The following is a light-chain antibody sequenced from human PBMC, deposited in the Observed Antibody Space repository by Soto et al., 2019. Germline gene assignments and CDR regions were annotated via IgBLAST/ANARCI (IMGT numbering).Light chain of an antibody. Sequence: QSALTQPASVSGSPGQSITISCTGTSSDVGGYNYVSWYQHHPGKAPKLMIYEVSNRPSGVSNRFSGSKSGNTASLTISGLQAEDEADYYFSSYTRSSTYVFGTGTKLTVL. J-gene: IGLJ1*01. V-gene: IGLV2-14*01. CDR2: EVS. CDR3: SSYTRSSTYV. CDR1: SSDVGGYNY.